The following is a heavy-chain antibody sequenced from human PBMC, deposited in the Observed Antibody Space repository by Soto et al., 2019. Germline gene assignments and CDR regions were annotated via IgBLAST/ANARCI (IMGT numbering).Heavy chain of an antibody. CDR2: INHSGST. D-gene: IGHD3-3*01. J-gene: IGHJ5*02. Sequence: PSETLSLTCAVYGGSFSCYYWSWIRQPPGKGLEWIGEINHSGSTNYNPSLKSRVTISVDTSKNQFSLKLSSVTAADTAVYYCARGPSFPVFGWFDPCGQGTLVTVSS. CDR1: GGSFSCYY. V-gene: IGHV4-34*01. CDR3: ARGPSFPVFGWFDP.